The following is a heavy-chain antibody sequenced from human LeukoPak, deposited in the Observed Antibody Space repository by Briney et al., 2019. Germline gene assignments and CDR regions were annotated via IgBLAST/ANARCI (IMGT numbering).Heavy chain of an antibody. CDR1: GGSISSYY. D-gene: IGHD6-13*01. CDR3: ARDLAAAGTIDP. Sequence: SETLSLTCTVSGGSISSYYWSWIRQPPGKGLEWIGYIYYRGSTNYNPSLKSRVTISEDTSKNQSSLKLSSVTAADTAVYYCARDLAAAGTIDPWGQGTQVTISS. CDR2: IYYRGST. V-gene: IGHV4-59*01. J-gene: IGHJ5*02.